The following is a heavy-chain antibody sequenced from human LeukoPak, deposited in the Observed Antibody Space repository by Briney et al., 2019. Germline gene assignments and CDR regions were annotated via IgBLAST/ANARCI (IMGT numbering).Heavy chain of an antibody. CDR3: ARYRWFGELLYYFDY. D-gene: IGHD3-10*01. V-gene: IGHV1-18*01. J-gene: IGHJ4*02. Sequence: GASVKVSCKASGYTFTSYGISWVRQAPGQGLEWMRWISAYNGNTNYAQKLQGRVTMTTDTSTSTAYMELRSLRSDGTAVYYCARYRWFGELLYYFDYWGQGTLVTVSS. CDR2: ISAYNGNT. CDR1: GYTFTSYG.